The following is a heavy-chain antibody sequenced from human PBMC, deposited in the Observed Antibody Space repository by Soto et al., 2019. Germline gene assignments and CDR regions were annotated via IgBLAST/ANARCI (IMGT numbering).Heavy chain of an antibody. CDR2: ISITGNYK. CDR1: GFTFSSFN. V-gene: IGHV3-21*01. CDR3: ASRRLGYCTGGTCPEF. J-gene: IGHJ4*02. D-gene: IGHD2-15*01. Sequence: EVQLVESGGGRVKPGGSLRLSCAASGFTFSSFNMDWVRQAPGKGLEWVSSISITGNYKYYADSLKGRFTISRDNAQNLLFLQMDSLRPEDSAVYYCASRRLGYCTGGTCPEFWGQGTLVTVTS.